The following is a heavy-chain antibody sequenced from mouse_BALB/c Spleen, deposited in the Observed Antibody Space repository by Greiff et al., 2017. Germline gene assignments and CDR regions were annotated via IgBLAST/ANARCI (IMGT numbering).Heavy chain of an antibody. D-gene: IGHD2-14*01. CDR1: GYTFTDYE. CDR3: TSEGAYYRSFDY. CDR2: IDPETGGT. Sequence: VKLMESGAELVRPGASVTLSCKASGYTFTDYEMHWVKQTPVHGLEWIGAIDPETGGTAYNQKFKGKATLTADKSSSTAYMELRSLTSEDSAVYYCTSEGAYYRSFDYWGQGTTLTVSS. J-gene: IGHJ2*01. V-gene: IGHV1-15*01.